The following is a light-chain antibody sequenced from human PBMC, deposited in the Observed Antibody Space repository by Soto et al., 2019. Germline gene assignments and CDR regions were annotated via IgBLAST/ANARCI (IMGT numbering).Light chain of an antibody. CDR3: SSYGGSNNYVL. CDR2: DVS. Sequence: QSALTLPRSVSGSPGQSVTISCTGTSSDVGDYNSVSWYQQHPGKAPKLMIYDVSKRPSGVPDRFSGSKSGNTASLTVSGLQTEDEADYYCSSYGGSNNYVLFGGGTKLTVL. J-gene: IGLJ2*01. CDR1: SSDVGDYNS. V-gene: IGLV2-11*01.